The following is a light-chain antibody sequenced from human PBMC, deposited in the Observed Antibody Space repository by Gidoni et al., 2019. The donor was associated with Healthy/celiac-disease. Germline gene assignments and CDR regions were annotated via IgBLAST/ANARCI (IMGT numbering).Light chain of an antibody. J-gene: IGKJ4*01. Sequence: ELVLTQSPATLSLAPGERATLSCRASQSVSSYLAWYQQKPGQAPRLLIYDASNRATGLPARFSGSGSGTEFTLTISSLEPEDFAVYYCQQRSNWPTFGGGTKVEIK. CDR2: DAS. V-gene: IGKV3-11*01. CDR3: QQRSNWPT. CDR1: QSVSSY.